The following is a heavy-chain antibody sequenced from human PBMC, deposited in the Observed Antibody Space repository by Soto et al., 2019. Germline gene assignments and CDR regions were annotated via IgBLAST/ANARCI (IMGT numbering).Heavy chain of an antibody. Sequence: LSLTCTVSGGSIRSGSYYWGWIRQPPEKGLEWIATIYDSGSTYYNPSLKSRAIISVDTSKNQFSLNLSSVTAADTAVYYCARQINYSGSGSPKGYYFDYWGLGTLVTVSS. V-gene: IGHV4-39*01. CDR3: ARQINYSGSGSPKGYYFDY. CDR1: GGSIRSGSYY. J-gene: IGHJ4*02. D-gene: IGHD3-10*01. CDR2: IYDSGST.